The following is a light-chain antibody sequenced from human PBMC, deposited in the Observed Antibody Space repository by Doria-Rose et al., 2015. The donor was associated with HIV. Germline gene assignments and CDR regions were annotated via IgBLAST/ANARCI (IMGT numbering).Light chain of an antibody. CDR2: GGS. CDR1: QSFSSTY. V-gene: IGKV3-20*01. J-gene: IGKJ1*01. CDR3: HQYGTSWT. Sequence: TQSPGTLSLSPGERATLSCRASQSFSSTYLDWYQQKPGQAPSLLIYGGSTRATGIPDRFSASGSGTDFTLTINRLEPEDFALYYSHQYGTSWTFGQGTKVEI.